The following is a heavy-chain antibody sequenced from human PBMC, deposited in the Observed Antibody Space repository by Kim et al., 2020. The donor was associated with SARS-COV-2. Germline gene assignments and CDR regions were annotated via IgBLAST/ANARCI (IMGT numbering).Heavy chain of an antibody. Sequence: ASVKVSCKASGYTFTSYAMNWVRQAPGQGLEWMGWINTNTGNPTYAQGFTGRFVFSLDTSVSTAYLQISSLKAEDTAVYYCASVYYDFWSGYSGMDVWGKGTTVTVSS. D-gene: IGHD3-3*01. CDR3: ASVYYDFWSGYSGMDV. J-gene: IGHJ6*04. V-gene: IGHV7-4-1*02. CDR2: INTNTGNP. CDR1: GYTFTSYA.